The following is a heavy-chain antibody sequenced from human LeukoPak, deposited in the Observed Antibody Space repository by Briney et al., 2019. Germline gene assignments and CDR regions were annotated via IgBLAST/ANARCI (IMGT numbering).Heavy chain of an antibody. V-gene: IGHV5-51*01. CDR2: IYPGDSHT. Sequence: HGQSLKISCKGAGYKVTSDWTGWVSQMPEKCLEWTGIIYPGDSHTRDSPSFQGPFPISADKSTSTAYLQWSSLKASDTTMYYCARTYSRSWTFEYWGQGNLVTVSP. J-gene: IGHJ4*02. D-gene: IGHD6-13*01. CDR1: GYKVTSDW. CDR3: ARTYSRSWTFEY.